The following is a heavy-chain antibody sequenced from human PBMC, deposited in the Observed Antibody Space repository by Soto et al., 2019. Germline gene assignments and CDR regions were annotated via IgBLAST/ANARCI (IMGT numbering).Heavy chain of an antibody. Sequence: TLSLTWGVCGSSIDIECDYCSWMDQSPGKGLEWIGYIYYSGSTYYNPSLKSRSTISIDTSKNQFFLDVDSVTAADTAVYYCARLYTGYEAFDYWGQGTPVTVSS. J-gene: IGHJ4*02. V-gene: IGHV4-30-4*01. CDR2: IYYSGST. CDR3: ARLYTGYEAFDY. CDR1: GSSIDIECDY. D-gene: IGHD5-12*01.